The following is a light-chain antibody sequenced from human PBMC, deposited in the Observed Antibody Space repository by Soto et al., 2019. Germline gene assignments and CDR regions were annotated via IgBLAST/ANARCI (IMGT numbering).Light chain of an antibody. CDR3: RQYNSYS. CDR1: QSVRSN. J-gene: IGKJ1*01. CDR2: AAS. V-gene: IGKV3-15*01. Sequence: EIVSTQPPGTLSLPPWVRPTLSCRASQSVRSNLSWHMQTPGQSPRLLTVAASTRATNIPASVSGSGPEAEFTLTISRLQDYDIATYYRRQYNSYSFGQGTKVDIK.